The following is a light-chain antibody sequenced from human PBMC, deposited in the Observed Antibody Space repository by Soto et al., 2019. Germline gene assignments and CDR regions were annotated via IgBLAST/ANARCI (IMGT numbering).Light chain of an antibody. V-gene: IGKV3-20*01. CDR1: QSVSSSN. CDR3: QQYGSSPLT. Sequence: EVVLTQSPGTLSLSPGERATLSCRASQSVSSSNLAWYQHKPGQAPRLLIYGASIRAAGFPDRFSGSGSGTDFTLTINILEPEDFSVYYCQQYGSSPLTFGGGTKVEIK. J-gene: IGKJ4*01. CDR2: GAS.